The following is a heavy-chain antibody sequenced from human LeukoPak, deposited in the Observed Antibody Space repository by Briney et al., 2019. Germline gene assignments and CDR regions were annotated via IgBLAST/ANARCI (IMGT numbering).Heavy chain of an antibody. CDR1: GYTFTSYG. CDR2: ISAYNGNT. D-gene: IGHD6-19*01. Sequence: ASVKVSCKASGYTFTSYGISWVRQAPGQGLEWMGWISAYNGNTNYAQKLQGRVTMTTDTSTSTAYMELRSLRSDDTAVYYCARDHSEVAVAGQPLRNSEPLLDYWGQGTLVTVSS. V-gene: IGHV1-18*01. J-gene: IGHJ4*02. CDR3: ARDHSEVAVAGQPLRNSEPLLDY.